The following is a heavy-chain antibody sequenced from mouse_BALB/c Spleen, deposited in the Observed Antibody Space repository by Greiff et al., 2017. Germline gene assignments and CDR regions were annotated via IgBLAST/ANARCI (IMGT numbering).Heavy chain of an antibody. V-gene: IGHV1-69*01. D-gene: IGHD2-1*01. CDR1: GYTFTDYW. CDR3: ARGGNYYFDY. J-gene: IGHJ2*01. CDR2: IDTSDSYT. Sequence: QVQLQQPGAELVLPGASVKMSCKASGYTFTDYWMHWVTQRPGQGLEWIGAIDTSDSYTSYNQKFTGKATLTVDESSSTAYMQLSSLTSEDSAVYYCARGGNYYFDYWGQGTTLTVSS.